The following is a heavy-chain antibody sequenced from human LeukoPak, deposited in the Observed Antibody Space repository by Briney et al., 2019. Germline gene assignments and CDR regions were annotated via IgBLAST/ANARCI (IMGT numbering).Heavy chain of an antibody. Sequence: PSETLSLTCTVSGGSISSYYWNWIRQPPGKGLEWIGYIYDSGSTNYNPSLKSRLTISVDTSKNQFSLKLSSVTAADTAVYYCAASLSNYYNYYMDVWGKGTTVTVSS. CDR3: AASLSNYYNYYMDV. V-gene: IGHV4-59*01. J-gene: IGHJ6*03. CDR1: GGSISSYY. D-gene: IGHD2/OR15-2a*01. CDR2: IYDSGST.